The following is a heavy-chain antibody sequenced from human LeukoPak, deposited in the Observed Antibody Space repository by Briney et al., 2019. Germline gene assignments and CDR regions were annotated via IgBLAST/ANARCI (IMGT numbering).Heavy chain of an antibody. J-gene: IGHJ4*02. D-gene: IGHD3-22*01. CDR1: GFTFDDYA. Sequence: PGRSLRLSCAASGFTFDDYAMHWVRQAPGKGLEWVSGISWNSGSIGYADSVKGRFTISRDNAKNSLYLQMNSPRAEDTALYYCAKGTSGYYSDFDYWGQGTLVTVSS. CDR2: ISWNSGSI. V-gene: IGHV3-9*01. CDR3: AKGTSGYYSDFDY.